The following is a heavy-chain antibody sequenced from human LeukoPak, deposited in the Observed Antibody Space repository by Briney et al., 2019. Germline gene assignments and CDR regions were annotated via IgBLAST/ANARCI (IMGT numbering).Heavy chain of an antibody. CDR1: GGSISTSNYY. J-gene: IGHJ4*02. CDR2: IFYSGST. CDR3: ARQFRVRYGSGSYYTDFDY. D-gene: IGHD3-10*01. Sequence: SETLSLTCTVSGGSISTSNYYWGWIRQPPGKGVEWIGNIFYSGSTYYSPSLKSRVTISLDTSRNQFSLKLSSVTAADTAVYYCARQFRVRYGSGSYYTDFDYWGQGTLVTVSS. V-gene: IGHV4-39*07.